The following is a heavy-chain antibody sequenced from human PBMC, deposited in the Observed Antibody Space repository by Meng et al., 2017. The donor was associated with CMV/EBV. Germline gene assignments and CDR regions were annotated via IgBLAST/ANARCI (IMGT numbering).Heavy chain of an antibody. D-gene: IGHD6-6*01. J-gene: IGHJ4*02. CDR3: ARDLSIAARPL. V-gene: IGHV3-66*02. Sequence: GGSLRLSCAASGFTVSSNYMSWVRQAPGKGLEWVSVIYSGGSIYYADSVKGRFTISRDNSKNTLYLQMNSLRAEDTAVYYCARDLSIAARPLWGQGTLVTVSS. CDR1: GFTVSSNY. CDR2: IYSGGSI.